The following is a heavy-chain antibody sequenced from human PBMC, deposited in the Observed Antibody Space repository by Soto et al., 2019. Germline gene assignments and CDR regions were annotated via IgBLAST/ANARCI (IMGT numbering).Heavy chain of an antibody. CDR2: IYPGDSDT. Sequence: GESLKISCKGSGYSFTSYWIGWVRQMPGKGLEWMGIIYPGDSDTRYSPSFQGQVTISADKSISTAYLQWSSLKASDTAMYYCARTSAAGKYHYGRAFWGQGSTVTVSS. V-gene: IGHV5-51*01. J-gene: IGHJ6*02. CDR3: ARTSAAGKYHYGRAF. D-gene: IGHD6-13*01. CDR1: GYSFTSYW.